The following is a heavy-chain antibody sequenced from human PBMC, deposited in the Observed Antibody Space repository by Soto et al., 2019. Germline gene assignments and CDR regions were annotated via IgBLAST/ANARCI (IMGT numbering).Heavy chain of an antibody. CDR3: ARVGTTGDRGYYYGMDV. CDR2: IIPIFGTA. D-gene: IGHD7-27*01. CDR1: GGTFSSYA. J-gene: IGHJ6*02. V-gene: IGHV1-69*13. Sequence: EASVKVSCKASGGTFSSYAISWVRQAPGQGLEWMGGIIPIFGTANYAQKFQGRVTITADESTSTAYMELSSLRSEDTAVYYCARVGTTGDRGYYYGMDVWGQGTTVTVSS.